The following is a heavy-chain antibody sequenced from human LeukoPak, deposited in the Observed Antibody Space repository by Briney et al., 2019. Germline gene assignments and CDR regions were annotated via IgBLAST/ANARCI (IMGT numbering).Heavy chain of an antibody. CDR1: GGSISSGVYY. Sequence: SETLSLTCTVSGGSISSGVYYWSWIRQHPGKGLEWIGYIYYSGSTYYNPSLKSRVTISVDTSKNQFSLKLSSVTAADTAVYYCATADTAMVSSLGYWGQGTLVTVSS. V-gene: IGHV4-31*03. CDR3: ATADTAMVSSLGY. D-gene: IGHD5-18*01. CDR2: IYYSGST. J-gene: IGHJ4*02.